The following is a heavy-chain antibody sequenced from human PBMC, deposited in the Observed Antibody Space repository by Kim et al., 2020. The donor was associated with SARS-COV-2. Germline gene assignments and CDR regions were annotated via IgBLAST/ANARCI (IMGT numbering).Heavy chain of an antibody. CDR1: GFTFGHYW. V-gene: IGHV3-7*03. CDR2: IKHDGSEK. J-gene: IGHJ3*02. CDR3: ARGDYYDTSGVFADAFDM. D-gene: IGHD3-22*01. Sequence: GGSLRLSCAASGFTFGHYWMSWVRQAPGKGLEWVANIKHDGSEKFYMASVKGRFTMSRDNAKNSLSLQMNGLRAEDTAVYYCARGDYYDTSGVFADAFDMWGQGTTVTVS.